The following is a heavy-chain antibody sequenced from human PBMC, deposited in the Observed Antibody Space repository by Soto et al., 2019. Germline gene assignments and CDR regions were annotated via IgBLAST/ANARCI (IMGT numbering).Heavy chain of an antibody. CDR2: MNPTSGNT. D-gene: IGHD3-9*01. CDR1: GYTFTTYD. V-gene: IGHV1-8*01. Sequence: QVQLVQSGTEVKTPGASVKVSCKASGYTFTTYDMNWVRQAPGQGLEWMGWMNPTSGNTGYAQKVQGRLTMTSDTAIDIAHMELSSLRNEDTAVYYCARSDGHIFIRLDSWGQGTLVPVSA. CDR3: ARSDGHIFIRLDS. J-gene: IGHJ5*01.